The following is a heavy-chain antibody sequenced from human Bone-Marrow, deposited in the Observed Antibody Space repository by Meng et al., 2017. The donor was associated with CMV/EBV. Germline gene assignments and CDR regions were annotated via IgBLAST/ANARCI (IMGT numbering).Heavy chain of an antibody. V-gene: IGHV4-59*01. CDR3: ARDLLSFVLPAAEGWYFDL. Sequence: SETLSLTCTVSGASISKNYWSWSRRPPGKGLQYIGSISHNGYINYNPSLKGRVTISLDTSRNQLSLRLTSVTAADTAVYYCARDLLSFVLPAAEGWYFDLWGRGTLVTVSS. J-gene: IGHJ2*01. CDR2: ISHNGYI. D-gene: IGHD2-2*01. CDR1: GASISKNY.